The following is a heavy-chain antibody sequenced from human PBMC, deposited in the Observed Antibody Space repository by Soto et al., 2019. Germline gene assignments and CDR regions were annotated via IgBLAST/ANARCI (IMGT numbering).Heavy chain of an antibody. Sequence: HPGGSLRLSCAASGFTFSSYGMHWVRQAPGKGLEWVAVISYDGSNKYYADSVKGRFTISRDNSKNTLYLQMNSLRAEDTAVYYCAKDTYNWNYEYYYYYYGMDVWGQGTTVTVSS. J-gene: IGHJ6*02. V-gene: IGHV3-30*18. CDR3: AKDTYNWNYEYYYYYYGMDV. CDR1: GFTFSSYG. D-gene: IGHD1-7*01. CDR2: ISYDGSNK.